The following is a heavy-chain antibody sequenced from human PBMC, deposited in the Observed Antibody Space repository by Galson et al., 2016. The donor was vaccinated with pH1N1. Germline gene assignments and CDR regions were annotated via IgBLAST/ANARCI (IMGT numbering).Heavy chain of an antibody. V-gene: IGHV3-7*01. CDR3: AREIGAAGSY. CDR2: INQDGSVK. D-gene: IGHD6-25*01. J-gene: IGHJ4*02. CDR1: GFTFSSSW. Sequence: SLRLPCAASGFTFSSSWMSWARQAAGKGLEWVANINQDGSVKYYVDPVKGRFTISRDNAKNSVYLPMNSLSAEGTAVYYCAREIGAAGSYWGQGTLVTVSS.